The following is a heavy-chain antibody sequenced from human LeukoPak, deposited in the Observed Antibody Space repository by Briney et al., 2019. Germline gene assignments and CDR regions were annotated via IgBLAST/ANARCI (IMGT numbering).Heavy chain of an antibody. CDR1: GFTFSSYW. CDR3: ARVDSSGYYSYYYYYMDV. D-gene: IGHD3-22*01. Sequence: GGSLRLSCAASGFTFSSYWMHWVRQAPGKGLVWVSRINTDGSSTSYADSVKGRFTISRDNAKNTLYLQMNSLRAEDTAVYYCARVDSSGYYSYYYYYMDVWGKGTTVTVSS. CDR2: INTDGSST. J-gene: IGHJ6*03. V-gene: IGHV3-74*01.